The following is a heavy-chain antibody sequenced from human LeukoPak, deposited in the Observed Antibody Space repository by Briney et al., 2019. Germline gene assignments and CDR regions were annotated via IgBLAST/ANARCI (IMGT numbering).Heavy chain of an antibody. CDR3: ARAPPFGLTYYYYGMDV. CDR2: INHSGST. J-gene: IGHJ6*02. D-gene: IGHD3-10*01. V-gene: IGHV4-34*01. CDR1: GGSFSGYY. Sequence: PSETLSPTCAVYGGSFSGYYWSWIRQPPGKGLEWIGEINHSGSTNYNPSLKSRVTISVDTSKNQFSLKLSSVTAADTAVYYCARAPPFGLTYYYYGMDVWGQGTTVTVSS.